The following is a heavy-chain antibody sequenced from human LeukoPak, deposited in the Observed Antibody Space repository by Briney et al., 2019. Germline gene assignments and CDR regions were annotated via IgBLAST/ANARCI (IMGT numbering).Heavy chain of an antibody. V-gene: IGHV3-7*01. CDR1: GFIFSTHW. D-gene: IGHD4-17*01. Sequence: PGGSLRLSCAGSGFIFSTHWMIWVRQAPGKGLEWVANIKQDGSEKYCVDSVKGRFTISRDNTKSSMYLEMNSLRAEDTAVYYCVRYRDGEYDFWGQGTLVTVSS. J-gene: IGHJ4*02. CDR2: IKQDGSEK. CDR3: VRYRDGEYDF.